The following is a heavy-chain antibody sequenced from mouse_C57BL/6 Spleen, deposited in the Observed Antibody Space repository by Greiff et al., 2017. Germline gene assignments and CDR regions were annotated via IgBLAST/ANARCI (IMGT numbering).Heavy chain of an antibody. D-gene: IGHD1-1*01. CDR1: GFNIKDYY. CDR3: ARSDYYGSSFDY. J-gene: IGHJ2*01. Sequence: VQLQQSGAELVKPGASVKLSCTASGFNIKDYYMHWVKQRTEQGLEWIGRIDPEECETKYAPKFQGKATIPADTSSNTASLQLSSLTSEDTAVYYCARSDYYGSSFDYWGQGTTLTVSS. CDR2: IDPEECET. V-gene: IGHV14-2*01.